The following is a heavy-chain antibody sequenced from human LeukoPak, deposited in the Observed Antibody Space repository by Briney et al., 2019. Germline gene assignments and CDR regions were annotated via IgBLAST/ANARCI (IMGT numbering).Heavy chain of an antibody. CDR3: ARGGRDFWSGYYGLYYFVY. J-gene: IGHJ4*02. CDR1: GFTFSSYD. CDR2: IGTAGDT. Sequence: GGSLRLSCAASGFTFSSYDMHWVRQATGKGLEWVSAIGTAGDTYYPGSVKGRFTISRENAKNSLYLQMNSLRAGDTAVYYCARGGRDFWSGYYGLYYFVYWGQGTLVTVSS. V-gene: IGHV3-13*01. D-gene: IGHD3-3*01.